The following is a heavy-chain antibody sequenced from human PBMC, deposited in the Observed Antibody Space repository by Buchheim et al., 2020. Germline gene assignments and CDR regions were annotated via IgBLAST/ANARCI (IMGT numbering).Heavy chain of an antibody. Sequence: QVQLVESGGGVVQPGRSLRLSCAASGFTFSSYAMHWVRQAPGKGLEWVAVISYDGSNKYYADSVKGRFTISRDNSKNTLYLQMNSLRAEDTAVYYCAAATSKLWVPVYGMDVWGQGTT. J-gene: IGHJ6*02. V-gene: IGHV3-30-3*01. CDR3: AAATSKLWVPVYGMDV. D-gene: IGHD3-10*01. CDR2: ISYDGSNK. CDR1: GFTFSSYA.